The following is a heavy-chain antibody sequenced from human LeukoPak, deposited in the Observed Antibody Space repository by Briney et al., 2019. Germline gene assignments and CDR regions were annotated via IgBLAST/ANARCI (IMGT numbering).Heavy chain of an antibody. CDR3: ARDRPVLRYFDWLSVDYYYYYGMDV. Sequence: PGGSLRLSCAAFGFTVSSNYMSWVRQAPGKGLEWVSVIYSGGSTYYADSVKGRFTISRDNSKNTLYLQMNSLRAEDTAVYYCARDRPVLRYFDWLSVDYYYYYGMDVWGQGTTVTVSS. CDR1: GFTVSSNY. J-gene: IGHJ6*02. V-gene: IGHV3-53*01. CDR2: IYSGGST. D-gene: IGHD3-9*01.